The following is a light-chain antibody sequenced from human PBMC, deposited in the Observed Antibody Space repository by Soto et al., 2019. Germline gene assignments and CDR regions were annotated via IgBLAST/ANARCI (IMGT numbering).Light chain of an antibody. J-gene: IGKJ5*01. CDR3: QQRSNWIT. V-gene: IGKV3D-20*02. CDR2: DAS. CDR1: QSFSSRY. Sequence: MSQSPSTLSVSPGERATRSCRSSQSFSSRYLAWYQQKPGQAPRLLIYDASNRATGIPARFSGSGSGTDFTLTISSLEPEDFAVYYCQQRSNWITFGQGTRLEI.